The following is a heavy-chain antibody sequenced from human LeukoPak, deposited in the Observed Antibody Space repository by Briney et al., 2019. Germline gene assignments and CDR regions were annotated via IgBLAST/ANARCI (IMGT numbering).Heavy chain of an antibody. D-gene: IGHD6-13*01. CDR3: ARGGIAAAGDDDAFDI. V-gene: IGHV1-69*13. CDR2: IIPIFGTA. Sequence: ASVKVSCKASGGTFSSYAISWVRQAPGQGLEWMGGIIPIFGTANYAQKFQGRVTITADESTSTAYMELSSLRSEDTAVYYCARGGIAAAGDDDAFDIWGQGTMVTVSS. J-gene: IGHJ3*02. CDR1: GGTFSSYA.